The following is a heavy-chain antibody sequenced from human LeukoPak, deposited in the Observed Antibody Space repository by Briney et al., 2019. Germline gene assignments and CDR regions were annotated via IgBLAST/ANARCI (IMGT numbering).Heavy chain of an antibody. CDR3: ARESIGDYDY. D-gene: IGHD4-17*01. J-gene: IGHJ4*02. V-gene: IGHV3-66*01. CDR1: GFTVSTNY. Sequence: GGSLRLSCAASGFTVSTNYMSWVRQAPGKGLEWVSVIYSGDNTYYADSVKGRFTISRDNSKNTLHLQMGSLRVEDMAVYYCARESIGDYDYWGQGTLVTVSS. CDR2: IYSGDNT.